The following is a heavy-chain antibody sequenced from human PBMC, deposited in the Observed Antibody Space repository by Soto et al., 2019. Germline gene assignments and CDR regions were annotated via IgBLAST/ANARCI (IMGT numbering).Heavy chain of an antibody. CDR1: GYIFTDYY. D-gene: IGHD3-22*01. J-gene: IGHJ6*02. CDR2: IIPIFGTA. Sequence: SVKVSCKASGYIFTDYYMHWVRQAPGQELGWMGRIIPIFGTANYAQKFQGRVTITADESTSTAYMELSSLRSEDTAVYYCARGYYYDSSGYVRDYYYYGMDVWGQGTTVTVSS. CDR3: ARGYYYDSSGYVRDYYYYGMDV. V-gene: IGHV1-69*13.